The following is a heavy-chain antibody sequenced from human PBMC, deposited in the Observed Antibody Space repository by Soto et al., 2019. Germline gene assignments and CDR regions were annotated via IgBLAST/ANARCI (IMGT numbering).Heavy chain of an antibody. J-gene: IGHJ4*02. CDR2: ISGSGGST. CDR1: GFTFSSYA. CDR3: AKDGLIAAAGVDYFDY. D-gene: IGHD6-13*01. Sequence: GGSLRLSCAASGFTFSSYAMSWVRQAPGKGLEWVSAISGSGGSTYYADSVKGRFTISRDNSKNTLYLQMNSLRAEDTAVYYCAKDGLIAAAGVDYFDYWGQGTLVTVSS. V-gene: IGHV3-23*01.